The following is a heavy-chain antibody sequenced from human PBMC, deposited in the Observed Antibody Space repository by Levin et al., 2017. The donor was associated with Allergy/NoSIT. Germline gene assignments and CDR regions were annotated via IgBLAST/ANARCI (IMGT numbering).Heavy chain of an antibody. D-gene: IGHD2-2*01. CDR2: IFHSGNT. Sequence: SETLSLICTVSGGSVSRGDYYWSWIRQPPGKALEWIGHIFHSGNTRYNPSLKSRVTISLDSSKNQFSLNLLSVTAADTAVYLCARDKVIPTANDFYYYGVDVWGQGTTVTVSS. V-gene: IGHV4-61*08. CDR3: ARDKVIPTANDFYYYGVDV. CDR1: GGSVSRGDYY. J-gene: IGHJ6*02.